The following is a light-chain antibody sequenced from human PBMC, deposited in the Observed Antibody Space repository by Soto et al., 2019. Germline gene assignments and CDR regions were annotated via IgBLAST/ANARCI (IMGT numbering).Light chain of an antibody. CDR2: KAS. CDR1: QTISSW. CDR3: QHYNSYSEA. Sequence: DIQMTQAPSTLSGSVGDRVTITCRASQTISSWLAWYQQKPGKAPKLLIYKASSLQSGVPSRFSGSGSGTEFPLTISSLQPDDFATYYCQHYNSYSEAFGKGTTVDMK. V-gene: IGKV1-5*03. J-gene: IGKJ1*01.